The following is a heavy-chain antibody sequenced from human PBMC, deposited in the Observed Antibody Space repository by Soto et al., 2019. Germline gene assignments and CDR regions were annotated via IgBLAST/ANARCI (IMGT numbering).Heavy chain of an antibody. Sequence: QVQLVESGGGVVQPGRSLRLSCAASGFTFSTYDMHWVRQAPGTGLEWVAVIWYDGSHKDYADSVKGRFTISRDNSKNTLYLQMNSLRVEDTAVYYCARAVGPFDYWGQGALVAVSS. J-gene: IGHJ4*02. CDR3: ARAVGPFDY. V-gene: IGHV3-33*01. D-gene: IGHD1-26*01. CDR1: GFTFSTYD. CDR2: IWYDGSHK.